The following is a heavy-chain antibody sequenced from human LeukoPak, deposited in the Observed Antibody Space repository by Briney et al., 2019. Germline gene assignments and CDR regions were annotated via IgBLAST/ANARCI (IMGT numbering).Heavy chain of an antibody. CDR2: INPNSGGT. D-gene: IGHD3-3*01. J-gene: IGHJ6*03. CDR1: GYTFTGYY. V-gene: IGHV1-2*02. Sequence: ASVNVSCKASGYTFTGYYMHWVRQAPGQGLEWMGWINPNSGGTNYAQKSQGRVTMTRETSISTAYMELSSLRSDDTAVYYSARDSLLYDFWGGYYERWAGNYYYMDVWGKGTTVTVSS. CDR3: ARDSLLYDFWGGYYERWAGNYYYMDV.